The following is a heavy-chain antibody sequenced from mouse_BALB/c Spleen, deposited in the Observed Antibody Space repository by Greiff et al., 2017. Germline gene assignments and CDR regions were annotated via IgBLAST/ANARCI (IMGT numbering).Heavy chain of an antibody. V-gene: IGHV1-14*01. CDR1: GYTFTSYV. CDR3: ARDWALYYYGSSYNWYFDV. D-gene: IGHD1-1*01. J-gene: IGHJ1*01. Sequence: EVKLQQSGPELVKPGASVKMSCKASGYTFTSYVMHWVKQKPGQGLEWIGYINPYNDGTKYNEKFKGKATLTSDKSSSTAYMELSSLTSEDSAVYYCARDWALYYYGSSYNWYFDVWGAGTTVTVSS. CDR2: INPYNDGT.